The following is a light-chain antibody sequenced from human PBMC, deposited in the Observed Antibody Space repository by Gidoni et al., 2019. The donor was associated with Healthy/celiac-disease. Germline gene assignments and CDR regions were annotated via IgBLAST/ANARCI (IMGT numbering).Light chain of an antibody. CDR1: QSVSSN. Sequence: DIVMPPSPATLSVSPGERATLSCRARQSVSSNLAWYQQKPGQAPRLLIYGASTRATGSPARFSGSGSGTEFTLTISSLQSEDFAVYYCQQYNNWPPLTFGGGTKVEIK. V-gene: IGKV3-15*01. CDR2: GAS. CDR3: QQYNNWPPLT. J-gene: IGKJ4*01.